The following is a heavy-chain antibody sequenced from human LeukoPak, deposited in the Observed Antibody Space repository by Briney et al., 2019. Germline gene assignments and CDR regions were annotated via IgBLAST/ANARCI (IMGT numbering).Heavy chain of an antibody. CDR1: GFTFSSYA. CDR2: ISGSGGST. V-gene: IGHV3-23*01. D-gene: IGHD6-13*01. CDR3: GWGQVSSSWYPTFDY. J-gene: IGHJ4*02. Sequence: GGSLRLSCAASGFTFSSYAMSWVRQAPGKGLEWVSAISGSGGSTYYADSVKGRFTISRDNSKNTLYLQMNSLRAEDTAVYYCGWGQVSSSWYPTFDYWGQGTLVTVSS.